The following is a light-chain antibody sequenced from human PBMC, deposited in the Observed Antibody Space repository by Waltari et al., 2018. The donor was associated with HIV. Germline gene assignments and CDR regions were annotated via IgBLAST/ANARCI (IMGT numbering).Light chain of an antibody. CDR2: DAS. J-gene: IGKJ3*01. V-gene: IGKV3-11*01. CDR1: QSVSSY. Sequence: EIVLTQSPATLSLSPGASATLSCRAGQSVSSYLAWYQQKPGQAPRLLIYDASNRATGIPARFSGMGSGTDFTLTISSLEPEDFAVDYCQQRSNWPPVTFCPGAKVDIK. CDR3: QQRSNWPPVT.